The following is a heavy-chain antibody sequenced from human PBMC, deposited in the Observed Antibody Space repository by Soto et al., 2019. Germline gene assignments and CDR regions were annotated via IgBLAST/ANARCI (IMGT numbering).Heavy chain of an antibody. CDR1: GYTLTELS. V-gene: IGHV1-24*01. CDR2: FDPEDGET. D-gene: IGHD1-26*01. CDR3: ASWIQVSGSYYSRYYYYGMDV. Sequence: GASVKVSCKVSGYTLTELSMHWVRQAPGKGLEWMGGFDPEDGETIYAQKFQGRVTMTEDTSTDTAYMELSSLRSEDTAVYYCASWIQVSGSYYSRYYYYGMDVWGQGTRSPSP. J-gene: IGHJ6*02.